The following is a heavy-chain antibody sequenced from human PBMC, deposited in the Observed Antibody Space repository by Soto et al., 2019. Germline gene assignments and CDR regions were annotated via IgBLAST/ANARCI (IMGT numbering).Heavy chain of an antibody. V-gene: IGHV1-18*01. CDR3: AKADSNYAGRFSYYYMDV. D-gene: IGHD4-4*01. CDR1: GYTFRSYG. Sequence: QVQLVQSGTEVKKPGASVKLSCKASGYTFRSYGISWVRQAPGQGPVWMGWISGYNGNTHYPQKFQGKVTMSTDTSTSTAYMELRSLRSDDTAVYYCAKADSNYAGRFSYYYMDVWGNGTLVTVSS. CDR2: ISGYNGNT. J-gene: IGHJ6*03.